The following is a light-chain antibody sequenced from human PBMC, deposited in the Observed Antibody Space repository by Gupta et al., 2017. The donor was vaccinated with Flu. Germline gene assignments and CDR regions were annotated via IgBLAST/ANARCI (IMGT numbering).Light chain of an antibody. Sequence: PSTLSASVGDRVTITCRASQSISTWLAWHQHKPGKAPKLLIYKASLLEPGVPSRFSGSASGTEFTLTISILHPDDFTTYYFQQDNNYPWTFGQGTKVEIK. V-gene: IGKV1-5*03. CDR3: QQDNNYPWT. J-gene: IGKJ1*01. CDR2: KAS. CDR1: QSISTW.